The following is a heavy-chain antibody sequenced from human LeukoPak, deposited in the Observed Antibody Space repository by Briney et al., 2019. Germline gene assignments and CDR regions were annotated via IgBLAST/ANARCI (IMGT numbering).Heavy chain of an antibody. CDR3: ARRQANYYDSSGYFNYYFDY. D-gene: IGHD3-22*01. CDR2: IYWDDDK. Sequence: SGPTLVNPTQTLTLTCTFSGFSLSTSGVGVDWIRQAPGKALEWLALIYWDDDKRYSPSLKSGLTITKDTSKNQVVLTLTHMDPVDTATYYCARRQANYYDSSGYFNYYFDYWGQGTLVTVSS. CDR1: GFSLSTSGVG. V-gene: IGHV2-5*02. J-gene: IGHJ4*02.